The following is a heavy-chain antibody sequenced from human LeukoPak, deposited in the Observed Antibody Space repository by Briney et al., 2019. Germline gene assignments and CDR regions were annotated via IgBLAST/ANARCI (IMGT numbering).Heavy chain of an antibody. CDR1: GGTFISYA. V-gene: IGHV1-69*13. J-gene: IGHJ4*02. Sequence: ASVKVSCKASGGTFISYAISWVRQAPGQGLEWMGGIIPIFGTANYAQNFQGRVTITADESTSTAYLELSNLSSEDTAVYYCARESTDYYDSSGYYYGPVYWGQGTLVTVSS. D-gene: IGHD3-22*01. CDR3: ARESTDYYDSSGYYYGPVY. CDR2: IIPIFGTA.